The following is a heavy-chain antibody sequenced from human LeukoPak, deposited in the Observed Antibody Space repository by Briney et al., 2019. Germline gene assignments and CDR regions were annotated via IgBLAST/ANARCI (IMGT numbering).Heavy chain of an antibody. CDR1: GGTFSSYA. V-gene: IGHV1-69*06. D-gene: IGHD4-17*01. CDR3: ARGGHYGDYSFDY. J-gene: IGHJ4*02. CDR2: IIPIFGTA. Sequence: SVNVSCKASGGTFSSYAISWVRQAPGQGLEWTGGIIPIFGTANYAQKFQGRVTITADKSTSTAYMELSSLRSEDTAVYYCARGGHYGDYSFDYWGQGTLVTVSS.